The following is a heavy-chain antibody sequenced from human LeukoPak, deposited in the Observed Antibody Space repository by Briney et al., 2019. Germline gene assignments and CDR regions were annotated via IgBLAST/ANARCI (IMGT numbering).Heavy chain of an antibody. Sequence: SETLSLTCAVYGGSFSGYYWSWIRQPPGKGLEWIGEINHSGSTNYNPSLKSRVTISVDTSKNQFSLKLSSVTAADTAVYYCAGGGQTVRPPYNLDSGGRGTLVTVSS. CDR3: AGGGQTVRPPYNLDS. CDR2: INHSGST. CDR1: GGSFSGYY. V-gene: IGHV4-34*01. D-gene: IGHD1-1*01. J-gene: IGHJ4*02.